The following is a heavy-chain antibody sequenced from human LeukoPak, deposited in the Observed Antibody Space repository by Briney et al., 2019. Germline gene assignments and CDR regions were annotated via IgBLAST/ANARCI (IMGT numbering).Heavy chain of an antibody. CDR3: ARAPLYYYDSSGYVQH. CDR1: GYAFTGYY. CDR2: INPNSGGT. V-gene: IGHV1-2*06. D-gene: IGHD3-22*01. Sequence: ASVKVSCKASGYAFTGYYMHWVRQARGQGLEWMGRINPNSGGTNYAQKFQGRVTMTRDTSISTAYMELSRLRSDDTAVYYCARAPLYYYDSSGYVQHWGQGTLVTVSS. J-gene: IGHJ1*01.